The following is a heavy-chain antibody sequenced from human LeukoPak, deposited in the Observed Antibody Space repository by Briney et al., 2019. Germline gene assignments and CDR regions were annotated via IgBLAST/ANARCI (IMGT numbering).Heavy chain of an antibody. CDR1: GFTFSSYS. D-gene: IGHD2-2*01. V-gene: IGHV3-48*01. Sequence: QPGGSLRLSCAASGFTFSSYSMNWVRQAPGKGLEWVSYISSSSRSIYYADSVKGRFTISRDNANNSLSLQMNSLRAEDTAVYYCARGVVVPGYGNWFDPWGQGTLVTVSS. CDR2: ISSSSRSI. J-gene: IGHJ5*02. CDR3: ARGVVVPGYGNWFDP.